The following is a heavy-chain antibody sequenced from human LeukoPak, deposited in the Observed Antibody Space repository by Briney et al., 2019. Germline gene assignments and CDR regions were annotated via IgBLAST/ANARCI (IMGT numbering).Heavy chain of an antibody. CDR3: ARVDTAMVTGLDY. CDR1: AGSISSGGYY. J-gene: IGHJ4*02. CDR2: IYYSGST. Sequence: PSETLSLTCTVSAGSISSGGYYWSWIRQHPGKGLEWIGYIYYSGSTYYNPSLKSRVTISVDTSKNQFSLKLSSVTAADTAVYYCARVDTAMVTGLDYWGQGTLVTVSS. D-gene: IGHD5-18*01. V-gene: IGHV4-31*03.